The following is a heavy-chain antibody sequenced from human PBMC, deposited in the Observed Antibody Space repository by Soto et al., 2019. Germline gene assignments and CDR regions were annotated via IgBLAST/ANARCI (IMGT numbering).Heavy chain of an antibody. D-gene: IGHD3-22*01. V-gene: IGHV1-3*01. CDR1: GYTFTSYA. CDR2: INAGNGNT. CDR3: ARVWKGSSGYYYYYYGMDV. J-gene: IGHJ6*02. Sequence: ASVKVSCKASGYTFTSYAMHWVRQAPGQRLEWMGWINAGNGNTKYSQKFQGRVTITRDTSASTAYMELSSLRSEDTAVYYCARVWKGSSGYYYYYYGMDVWGQGTTVTVSS.